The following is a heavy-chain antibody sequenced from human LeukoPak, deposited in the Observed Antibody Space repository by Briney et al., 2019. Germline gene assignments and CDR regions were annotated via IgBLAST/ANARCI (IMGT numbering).Heavy chain of an antibody. CDR2: IYYSGST. CDR1: GGSITSYY. Sequence: SETLSLTCTVSGGSITSYYWTWIRQPPGKGLEWIGSIYYSGSTNYNPSLKSRVTISVDTSKNQFSLKLSSVTAADTAVYYCAKYSYGYPNWFDPWGQGTLVTVSS. J-gene: IGHJ5*02. V-gene: IGHV4-59*12. CDR3: AKYSYGYPNWFDP. D-gene: IGHD5-18*01.